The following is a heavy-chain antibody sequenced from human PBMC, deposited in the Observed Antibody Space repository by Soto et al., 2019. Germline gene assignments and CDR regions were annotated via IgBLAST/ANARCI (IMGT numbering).Heavy chain of an antibody. CDR3: ARSIAARLNWFDP. J-gene: IGHJ5*02. CDR1: GFTFSTYS. CDR2: IKQDGSEK. Sequence: GGSLRLSCAASGFTFSTYSMNWVRQAPGKGLEWVANIKQDGSEKYYVDSVKGRFTISRDNAKNSLYLQMNSLRAEDPAVYYCARSIAARLNWFDPWGQGTLVTVSS. D-gene: IGHD6-6*01. V-gene: IGHV3-7*01.